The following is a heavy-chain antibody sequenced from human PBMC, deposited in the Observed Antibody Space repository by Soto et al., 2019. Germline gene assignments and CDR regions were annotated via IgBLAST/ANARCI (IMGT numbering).Heavy chain of an antibody. CDR3: STLLGFSSGGSWYSHVADY. J-gene: IGHJ4*02. CDR2: IDGGGTT. Sequence: EVHLWESGGDLVQPGGSLRVSCVGSGYTFSSRAMSWVRQAPGKGLEWVSGIDGGGTTDYAASAKGRFTISSDNSQDTLDRQMNSLRAEDTAVYYCSTLLGFSSGGSWYSHVADYWGQGTLVTVSS. D-gene: IGHD2-8*02. V-gene: IGHV3-23*01. CDR1: GYTFSSRA.